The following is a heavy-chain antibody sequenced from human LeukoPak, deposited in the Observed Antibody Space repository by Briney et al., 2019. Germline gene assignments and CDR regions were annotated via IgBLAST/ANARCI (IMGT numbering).Heavy chain of an antibody. J-gene: IGHJ4*02. D-gene: IGHD3-22*01. CDR3: VRDDSNGIDY. Sequence: GGSLRLSWAASGFSFSYYWMLWVRQTPGKGLMSVSRIGSDGGGTIYADSVKGRFTISRDNARNTLYLQMDSLRAEDTAIYYCVRDDSNGIDYWGQGTLVTVSS. CDR1: GFSFSYYW. V-gene: IGHV3-74*01. CDR2: IGSDGGGT.